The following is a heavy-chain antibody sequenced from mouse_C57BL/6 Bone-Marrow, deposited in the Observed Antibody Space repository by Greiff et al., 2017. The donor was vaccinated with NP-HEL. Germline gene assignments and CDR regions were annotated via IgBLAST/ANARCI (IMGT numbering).Heavy chain of an antibody. CDR1: GFTFSSYG. CDR2: ISSGGSYT. V-gene: IGHV5-6*01. J-gene: IGHJ4*01. Sequence: EVQGVESGGDLVKPGGSLKLSCAASGFTFSSYGMSWVRQTPDKRLEWVATISSGGSYTYYPDSVKGRFTISRDNAKNTLYLQMSSLKSEDTAMYYCARHGSLYAMDYWGQGTSVTVSS. CDR3: ARHGSLYAMDY.